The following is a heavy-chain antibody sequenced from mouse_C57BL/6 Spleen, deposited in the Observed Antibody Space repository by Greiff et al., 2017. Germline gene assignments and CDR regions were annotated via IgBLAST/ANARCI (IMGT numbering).Heavy chain of an antibody. CDR2: IDPSDSYT. J-gene: IGHJ3*01. CDR3: AREDITPFAY. V-gene: IGHV1-69*01. Sequence: QVQLQQPGAELVMPGASVKLSCKASGYTFTSYWMHWVKQRPGQGLEWIGEIDPSDSYTNYNHKFKGKSTLTVDKSSSTAYMQLSSLTSEDSAVYYCAREDITPFAYWGQGTLVTVSA. CDR1: GYTFTSYW. D-gene: IGHD1-1*01.